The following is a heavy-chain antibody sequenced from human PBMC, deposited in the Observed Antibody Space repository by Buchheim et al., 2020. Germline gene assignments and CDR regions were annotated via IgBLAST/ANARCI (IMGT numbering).Heavy chain of an antibody. D-gene: IGHD1-26*01. CDR1: GGSSNDYY. CDR2: THHSGRT. V-gene: IGHV4-34*01. J-gene: IGHJ4*02. Sequence: QVQLQQWGAGLLKSSETLSLTCAVYGGSSNDYYWSWIRQPPGKGLEWIAETHHSGRTNYNSSLKSRVTISIDTSRNHFSLKLSSVTAADTAVYYCARLLSGLPWGDWGQGTL. CDR3: ARLLSGLPWGD.